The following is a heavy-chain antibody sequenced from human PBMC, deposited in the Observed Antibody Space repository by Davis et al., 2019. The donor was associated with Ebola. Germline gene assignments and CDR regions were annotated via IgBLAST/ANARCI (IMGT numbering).Heavy chain of an antibody. Sequence: GESLKISCAPSGFTFSDYYMSWIRQAPGKGLEWLSWISSSGTTIYYADSVKGRFTISRDNSKTSLYLQMNSLRGEDTAVYYCAKAPYDSSGYYGYYFDYWGQGTLVTVSS. J-gene: IGHJ4*02. CDR2: ISSSGTTI. V-gene: IGHV3-11*04. D-gene: IGHD3-22*01. CDR1: GFTFSDYY. CDR3: AKAPYDSSGYYGYYFDY.